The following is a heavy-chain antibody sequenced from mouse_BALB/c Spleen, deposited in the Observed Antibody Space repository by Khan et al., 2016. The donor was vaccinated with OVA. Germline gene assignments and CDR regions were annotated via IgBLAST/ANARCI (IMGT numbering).Heavy chain of an antibody. V-gene: IGHV1S81*02. J-gene: IGHJ3*01. CDR1: GYTFTSYY. Sequence: VQLQESGAELVKPGASVKLSCKASGYTFTSYYMYWVKQRPGQGLEWIGGINPSNGGTNFNEKFKSKATLTVDKSSSTAYMQLSSLTSEDSAVFYCTRGGAWDTMIAWFACWGRGTLVTVSA. CDR2: INPSNGGT. CDR3: TRGGAWDTMIAWFAC. D-gene: IGHD2-4*01.